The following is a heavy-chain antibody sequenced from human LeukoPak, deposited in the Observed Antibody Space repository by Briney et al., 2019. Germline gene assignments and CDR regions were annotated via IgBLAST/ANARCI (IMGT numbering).Heavy chain of an antibody. J-gene: IGHJ4*02. CDR1: GASISDYF. Sequence: SEPLSLTCTISGASISDYFWSWIRQPPGKGLEWIGYVFYSGSTTYNPSLNSRVAISMDTSRSQFSLRLSSVTAADTAVYYCASFSGSYFFDYWGPGTLVTVSS. CDR2: VFYSGST. D-gene: IGHD1-26*01. CDR3: ASFSGSYFFDY. V-gene: IGHV4-59*01.